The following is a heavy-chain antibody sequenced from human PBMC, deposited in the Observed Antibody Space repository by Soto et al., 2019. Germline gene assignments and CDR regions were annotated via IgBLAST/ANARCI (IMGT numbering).Heavy chain of an antibody. CDR2: IKTDGSEK. J-gene: IGHJ6*02. Sequence: GGSLRLSCAASGFSFSTYWMSWVRQAPGKGLEWVANIKTDGSEKYYMDSVRGRFTTSRDNARNCFYLQMNSLTGADTAVYYCTRDGSPFALDVWGLGTSVTVSS. CDR1: GFSFSTYW. CDR3: TRDGSPFALDV. V-gene: IGHV3-7*03.